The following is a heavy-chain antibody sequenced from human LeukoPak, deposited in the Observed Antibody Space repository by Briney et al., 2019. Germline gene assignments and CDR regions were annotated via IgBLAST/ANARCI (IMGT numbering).Heavy chain of an antibody. Sequence: SETLSLTCTVSGGSISSAPYYWSWIRQRPGKGLEWMGYISHSGNAYYNPSLKSRLNISADTSRNQFSLKLRSVTAADTALYFCAREGYYYDSSGPIDYWGQGTRVTVSS. D-gene: IGHD3-22*01. CDR3: AREGYYYDSSGPIDY. V-gene: IGHV4-31*03. CDR2: ISHSGNA. CDR1: GGSISSAPYY. J-gene: IGHJ4*02.